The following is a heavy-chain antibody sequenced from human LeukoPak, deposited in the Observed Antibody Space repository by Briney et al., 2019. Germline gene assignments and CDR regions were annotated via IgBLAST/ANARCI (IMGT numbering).Heavy chain of an antibody. D-gene: IGHD3-10*01. CDR2: ISGSGGST. J-gene: IGHJ4*02. Sequence: HPGGTLRLSCEASGFTFSTYGINWVRQAPGKGLEWVSAISGSGGSTYYADSVKGRFTISRDNSKNTLWLQMNSLRAEDTAVYYCAREAGYGSGSFDYWGQGTLVTVSS. V-gene: IGHV3-23*01. CDR3: AREAGYGSGSFDY. CDR1: GFTFSTYG.